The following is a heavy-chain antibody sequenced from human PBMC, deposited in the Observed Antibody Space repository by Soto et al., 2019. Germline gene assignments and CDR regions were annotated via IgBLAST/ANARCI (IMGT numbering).Heavy chain of an antibody. V-gene: IGHV3-33*01. D-gene: IGHD6-13*01. CDR1: GFIFSSYG. CDR2: IWYDGSNT. Sequence: QVQLVESGGGVVQPGRSLTLSCAASGFIFSSYGMHWVRQAPGKGLQWVAVIWYDGSNTYYADSVKGRFTISRDNSKNTLYLQMNSVRAEDTAVYYWARGLRAAAGRDYFQYWGQGTLVTVSS. CDR3: ARGLRAAAGRDYFQY. J-gene: IGHJ1*01.